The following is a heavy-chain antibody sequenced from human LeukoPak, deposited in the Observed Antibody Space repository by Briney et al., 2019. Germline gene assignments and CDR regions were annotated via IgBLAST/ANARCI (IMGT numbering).Heavy chain of an antibody. V-gene: IGHV3-48*04. J-gene: IGHJ6*02. CDR3: ARDRLLWFDDDGMDV. Sequence: GGSLRLSCAASGFTFSSYSMNWVRQAPGKGLEWVSYISSSGSTIYYADSVKGRFTISRDNAKNSLYLQMNSLRAEDTAVYYCARDRLLWFDDDGMDVWGQGTTVTVSS. CDR2: ISSSGSTI. CDR1: GFTFSSYS. D-gene: IGHD3-10*01.